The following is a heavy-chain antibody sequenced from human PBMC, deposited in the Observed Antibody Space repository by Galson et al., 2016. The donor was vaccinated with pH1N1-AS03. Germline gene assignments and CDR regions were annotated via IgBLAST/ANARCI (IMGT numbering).Heavy chain of an antibody. CDR3: ARQIKGGMDV. J-gene: IGHJ6*02. CDR1: GDSVSSNSVA. CDR2: TYYRSKWFN. D-gene: IGHD5-24*01. V-gene: IGHV6-1*01. Sequence: CAISGDSVSSNSVAWNWIRQSPSRGLERLGRTYYRSKWFNEYPASVKSRITINSDTSKNQFSLQLNSVTPEDTALYFCARQIKGGMDVWGQGTTVTVSS.